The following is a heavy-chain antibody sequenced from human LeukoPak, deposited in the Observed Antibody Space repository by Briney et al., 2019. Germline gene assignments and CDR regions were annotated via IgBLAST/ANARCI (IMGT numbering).Heavy chain of an antibody. CDR3: VKHVGSRWSNNRFDP. CDR1: GFTFDSCA. CDR2: VSRFGGTT. J-gene: IGHJ5*02. D-gene: IGHD6-13*01. Sequence: GGSLRLSCAASGFTFDSCAMSWVRQAPGKGLEWVSAVSRFGGTTYYADSAKGRFTISRDNSNNTVYLQMNSLRVGDTALYYCVKHVGSRWSNNRFDPWGQGTLVTVS. V-gene: IGHV3-23*01.